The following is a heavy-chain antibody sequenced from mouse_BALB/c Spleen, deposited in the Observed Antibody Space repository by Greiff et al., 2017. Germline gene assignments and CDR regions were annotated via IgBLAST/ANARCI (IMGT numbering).Heavy chain of an antibody. J-gene: IGHJ1*01. Sequence: EVKLVESGPSLVKPSQTLSLTCSVTGDSITSGYWNWIRKSPGNKLEYMGYISYSGSTYYNPSLKSRISITRDTSKNQYYLQLNSVTTEDTATNYCARSGLRWYFDDWGAGTTVTVSA. V-gene: IGHV3-8*02. CDR2: ISYSGST. D-gene: IGHD2-4*01. CDR3: ARSGLRWYFDD. CDR1: GDSITSGY.